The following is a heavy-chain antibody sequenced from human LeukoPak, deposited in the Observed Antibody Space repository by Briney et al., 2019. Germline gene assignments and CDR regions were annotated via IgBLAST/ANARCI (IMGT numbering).Heavy chain of an antibody. CDR1: GGSISSHY. CDR2: IYYSGST. CDR3: ARDLFGEY. Sequence: PSETLSLTCTVSGGSISSHYWSWIRQPPGKGLEWIGYIYYSGSTNYNPSLKSRVTIPVDTSKNQFSLKLSSVTAADTAVYYCARDLFGEYWGQGTLVTVSS. J-gene: IGHJ4*02. V-gene: IGHV4-59*11. D-gene: IGHD3-10*01.